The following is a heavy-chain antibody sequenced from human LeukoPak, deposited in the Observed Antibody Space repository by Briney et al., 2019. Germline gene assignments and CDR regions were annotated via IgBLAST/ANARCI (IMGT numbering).Heavy chain of an antibody. Sequence: GGSLRLSCAASGFTFSSYGMHWVRQAPGKGLEWVAVIWYDGSSKYYADSVKGRFTISRDNSKNTLYLQMNSLRAEDTAVYYCARDTGITMVRGFGYWGQGTLVTVSS. CDR3: ARDTGITMVRGFGY. CDR1: GFTFSSYG. CDR2: IWYDGSSK. J-gene: IGHJ4*02. V-gene: IGHV3-33*01. D-gene: IGHD3-10*01.